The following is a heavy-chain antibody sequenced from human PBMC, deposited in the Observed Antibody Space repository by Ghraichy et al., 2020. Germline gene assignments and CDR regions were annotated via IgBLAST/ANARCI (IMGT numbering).Heavy chain of an antibody. Sequence: SQTLSLTCTVSGGSISRSNYYWGWIRQPPGKRLQWIGSFYFSGSTYYNPSLKSRVIISVDTSKNQFSLKLRSVTAADTAVYYCASYSSSRYEYFDSWGQGTLVTVSS. J-gene: IGHJ4*02. CDR2: FYFSGST. CDR1: GGSISRSNYY. V-gene: IGHV4-39*07. D-gene: IGHD2-2*01. CDR3: ASYSSSRYEYFDS.